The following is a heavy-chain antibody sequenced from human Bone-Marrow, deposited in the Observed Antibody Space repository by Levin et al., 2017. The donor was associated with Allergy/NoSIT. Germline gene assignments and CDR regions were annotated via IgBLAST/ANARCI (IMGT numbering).Heavy chain of an antibody. CDR1: GDSIRGDYW. J-gene: IGHJ4*01. CDR2: VSHKGGA. D-gene: IGHD2-21*01. V-gene: IGHV4/OR15-8*02. Sequence: SETLSLTCSVSGDSIRGDYWWTWVRQPPGTGLEWIGAVSHKGGAVYDPSLGRRVTISMDKSRNQFSLKVLSVTAADTAVYFCARIAVIAFVWDYWGQGALVTVAS. CDR3: ARIAVIAFVWDY.